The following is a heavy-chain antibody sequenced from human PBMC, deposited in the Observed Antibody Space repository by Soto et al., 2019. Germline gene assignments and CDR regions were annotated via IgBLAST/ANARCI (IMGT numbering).Heavy chain of an antibody. D-gene: IGHD3-9*01. V-gene: IGHV3-48*03. CDR2: ISSSGSTI. CDR3: ASPPYSVLPGY. J-gene: IGHJ4*02. Sequence: VGSLRLSGAASGFTFSSYEMNWVRQAPGKGLEWVSYISSSGSTIYYADSVKGRFTISRDNAKNSLYLQMNSLRAEDTAVYYCASPPYSVLPGYWGQGTLVTVSS. CDR1: GFTFSSYE.